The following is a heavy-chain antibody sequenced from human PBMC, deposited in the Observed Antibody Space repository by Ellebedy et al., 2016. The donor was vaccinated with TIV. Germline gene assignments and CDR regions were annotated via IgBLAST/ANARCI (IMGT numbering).Heavy chain of an antibody. CDR3: AGTRGYGYAY. D-gene: IGHD5-18*01. CDR2: ISHSGSG. J-gene: IGHJ4*02. Sequence: MPSETLSLTCAVHGESFTAYYWTWVRQSPEKGLEWLGEISHSGSGNYNPSLESRLTISVDKSSNQFSLKLSYVTAADTAVYYCAGTRGYGYAYWGLGTLVTVSS. V-gene: IGHV4-34*01. CDR1: GESFTAYY.